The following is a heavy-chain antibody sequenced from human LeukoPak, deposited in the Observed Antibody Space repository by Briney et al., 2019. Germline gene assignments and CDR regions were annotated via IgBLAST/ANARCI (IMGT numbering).Heavy chain of an antibody. CDR2: IKQDGSEK. CDR3: ARGRKIVVVMGGFFDY. CDR1: GFIFSSYW. Sequence: GGSLRLSCAASGFIFSSYWMSWVRQAPGKGLEWVANIKQDGSEKYYVDSVKGRFTISRDNAKNSLYLQMDSLRVKDTAVYYCARGRKIVVVMGGFFDYWGQGTLVTVSS. D-gene: IGHD3-22*01. J-gene: IGHJ4*02. V-gene: IGHV3-7*03.